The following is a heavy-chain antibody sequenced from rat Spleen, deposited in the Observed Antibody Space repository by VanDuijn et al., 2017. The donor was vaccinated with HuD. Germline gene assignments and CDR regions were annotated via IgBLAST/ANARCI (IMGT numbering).Heavy chain of an antibody. Sequence: EVQLVESGGGLVQPGRSLKLSCAASGFTFSNYDMAWVRQAPTKGLEWVASISPSGGSTYYRDSVKGRFTVSRDNAKSTLYLQMDSLRSEDTATYYCARRVVEGYNNYWYFDFWGPGTMVTVSS. CDR2: ISPSGGST. CDR3: ARRVVEGYNNYWYFDF. CDR1: GFTFSNYD. V-gene: IGHV5-25*01. D-gene: IGHD1-10*01. J-gene: IGHJ1*01.